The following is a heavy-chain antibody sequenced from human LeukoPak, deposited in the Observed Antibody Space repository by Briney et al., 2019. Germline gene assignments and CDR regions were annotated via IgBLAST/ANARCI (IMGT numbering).Heavy chain of an antibody. CDR1: GYTFTSYG. CDR2: ISAYNGNT. D-gene: IGHD3-3*01. CDR3: ARDYHPYYDFWSGYLYYYYYYMDV. V-gene: IGHV1-18*01. Sequence: ASVKVSCKASGYTFTSYGISWVRQAPGQGLEWMGWISAYNGNTNYAQKLQGRVTMTTDTSTSTAYMELRSLRSDDTPVYYCARDYHPYYDFWSGYLYYYYYYMDVWGKGTTVTVSS. J-gene: IGHJ6*03.